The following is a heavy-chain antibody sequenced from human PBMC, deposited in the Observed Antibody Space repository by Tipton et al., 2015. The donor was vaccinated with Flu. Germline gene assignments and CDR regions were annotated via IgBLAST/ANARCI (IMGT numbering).Heavy chain of an antibody. CDR2: IYSSGTT. CDR3: ARDRASGHGDVDAFDI. J-gene: IGHJ3*02. CDR1: GLSVTDNY. D-gene: IGHD4-17*01. V-gene: IGHV3-66*01. Sequence: GSLRLSCAVSGLSVTDNYMSWVRQAPGKGLEWVSVIYSSGTTHYIDSVKGRFTIFRDNSNNRLYLQMNSLRAEDTAVYYCARDRASGHGDVDAFDIWGQGTMVTVSS.